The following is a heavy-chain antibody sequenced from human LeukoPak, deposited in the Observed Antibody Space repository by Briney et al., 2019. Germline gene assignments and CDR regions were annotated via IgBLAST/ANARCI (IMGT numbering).Heavy chain of an antibody. D-gene: IGHD6-6*01. J-gene: IGHJ3*02. CDR3: ARKRPPGAFDI. CDR1: GFTFSSYS. Sequence: GGSLRLPCATSGFTFSSYSMTWVRQAPGKGLDWVSSINSYSSDIYYADSVKGRSTISRDNAKNSLYLQMNSLRAEDTAVYYCARKRPPGAFDIWGQGTMVTVSS. CDR2: INSYSSDI. V-gene: IGHV3-21*01.